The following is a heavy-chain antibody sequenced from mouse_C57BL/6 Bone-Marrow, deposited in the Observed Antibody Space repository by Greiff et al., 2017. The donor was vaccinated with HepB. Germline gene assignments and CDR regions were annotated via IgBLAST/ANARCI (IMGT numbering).Heavy chain of an antibody. Sequence: EVQLQQSGPELVKPGASVKISCKASGYTFTDYYMNWVKQSHGKSLEWIGDINPNHGSTSYNQKFKGKATLTVDKSSSTAYMELRSLTSEDSAVYYCARSPHMFAYGGQGTLVTVSA. CDR3: ARSPHMFAY. D-gene: IGHD6-1*01. CDR2: INPNHGST. CDR1: GYTFTDYY. V-gene: IGHV1-26*01. J-gene: IGHJ3*01.